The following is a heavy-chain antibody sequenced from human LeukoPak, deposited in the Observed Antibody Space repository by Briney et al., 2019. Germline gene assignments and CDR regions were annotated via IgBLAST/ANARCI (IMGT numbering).Heavy chain of an antibody. CDR1: GYTLTELS. V-gene: IGHV1-24*01. Sequence: ASVKVSCKVSGYTLTELSMHWVRQAPGKGLEWMGGFDPEDGETIYAQKFQGRVTMTEDTSTDTAYMELSSLRSDDTAVYYCASPGETVDHDAFDIWGQGTMVTVSS. CDR2: FDPEDGET. J-gene: IGHJ3*02. D-gene: IGHD4-23*01. CDR3: ASPGETVDHDAFDI.